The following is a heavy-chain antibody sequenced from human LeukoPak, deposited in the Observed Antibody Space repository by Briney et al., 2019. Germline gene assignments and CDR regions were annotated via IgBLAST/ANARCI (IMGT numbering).Heavy chain of an antibody. CDR2: ISSSSSYI. Sequence: PGRSLRLSCAASGFTFSSYSMNWVRQAPGKGLEWVSSISSSSSYIYYADSVKGRFTISRDNAKNSLYLQMNSLRAEDTAVYYCARVADTAMVVDYWGQGTLVTVSS. D-gene: IGHD5-18*01. CDR3: ARVADTAMVVDY. V-gene: IGHV3-21*01. J-gene: IGHJ4*02. CDR1: GFTFSSYS.